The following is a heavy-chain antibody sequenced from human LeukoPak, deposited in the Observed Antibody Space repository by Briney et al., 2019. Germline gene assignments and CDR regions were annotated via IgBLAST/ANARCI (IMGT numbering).Heavy chain of an antibody. CDR3: ARVQYQLLQGLDY. CDR1: GGTFSSYA. J-gene: IGHJ4*02. Sequence: GSSVKVSCKASGGTFSSYAISWVRQAPGQGLEWMGGIIPIFGTANYAQKFQGRVTIAADESTSTAYMELSSLRSEDTAMYYCARVQYQLLQGLDYWGQGTLVTVSS. V-gene: IGHV1-69*01. CDR2: IIPIFGTA. D-gene: IGHD2-2*01.